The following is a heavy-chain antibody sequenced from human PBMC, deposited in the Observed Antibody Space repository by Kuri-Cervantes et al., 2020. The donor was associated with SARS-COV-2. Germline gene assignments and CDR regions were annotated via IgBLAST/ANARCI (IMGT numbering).Heavy chain of an antibody. CDR1: GFIFFNHG. V-gene: IGHV3-30*03. D-gene: IGHD2-21*02. CDR2: ISYDGSNK. J-gene: IGHJ4*02. CDR3: GREVPAVTALDK. Sequence: GGSLRLSCAASGFIFFNHGMHWVRQAPGKGLEWVAVISYDGSNKYYADSVKGRFTISRDNSKNTLYLQMNSLRAEDTAVYYCGREVPAVTALDKWGRGVLVTVSS.